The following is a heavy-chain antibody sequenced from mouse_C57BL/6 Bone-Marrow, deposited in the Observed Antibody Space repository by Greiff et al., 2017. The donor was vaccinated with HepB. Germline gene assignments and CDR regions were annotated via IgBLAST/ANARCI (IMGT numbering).Heavy chain of an antibody. Sequence: QVQLQQPGAELVKPGASVKVSCKASGYTFTSYWMHWVKQRPGQGLEWIGRIHPSDSDTNYNQKFKGKATLTVEKSSSTAYMQLSSLTSEDSAVYYCAIGEDGYYVNYFDYWGQGTTLTVSS. CDR3: AIGEDGYYVNYFDY. CDR2: IHPSDSDT. D-gene: IGHD2-3*01. CDR1: GYTFTSYW. V-gene: IGHV1-74*01. J-gene: IGHJ2*01.